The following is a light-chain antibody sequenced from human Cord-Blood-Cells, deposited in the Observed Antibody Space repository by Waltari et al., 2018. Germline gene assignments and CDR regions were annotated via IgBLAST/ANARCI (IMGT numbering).Light chain of an antibody. J-gene: IGLJ1*01. CDR2: RNN. V-gene: IGLV1-47*01. Sequence: QSVLTQPPSASGTPGQRVTISCSGSSSTIGSNYVYWYQQLPGTAPKHLIYRNNQRPSGVPDRFSGSKSGTSASLAISGLRSEDEADYYCAAWDDSLSGYVFGTGTKVTVL. CDR3: AAWDDSLSGYV. CDR1: SSTIGSNY.